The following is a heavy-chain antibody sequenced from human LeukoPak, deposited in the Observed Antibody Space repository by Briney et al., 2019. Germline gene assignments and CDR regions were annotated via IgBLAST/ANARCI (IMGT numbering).Heavy chain of an antibody. CDR2: IYWNDDK. J-gene: IGHJ4*02. CDR1: GFSLSTSGVG. V-gene: IGHV2-5*01. CDR3: AHFGHYGDYVGFDY. D-gene: IGHD4-17*01. Sequence: SGPTLVNPTQTLTLTCTFSGFSLSTSGVGVGWICQPPGKALEWLALIYWNDDKRYSPSLKSRLTITKDTSKNQVVLTMTNMDPVDTATYYCAHFGHYGDYVGFDYWGQGTLVTVSS.